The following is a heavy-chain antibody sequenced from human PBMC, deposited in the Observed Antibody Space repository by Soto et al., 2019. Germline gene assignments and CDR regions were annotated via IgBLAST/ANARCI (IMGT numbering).Heavy chain of an antibody. Sequence: SETLFLTCTVSGDSISSSNYFWGWIRQPPGKGLEWIGTIFYSGSTYYNPSLKSRVTISVDTSKNQFSLKLTSVTAADTAVYYCARHTPAISISDHWGQGTLVTVSS. CDR1: GDSISSSNYF. V-gene: IGHV4-39*01. D-gene: IGHD2-15*01. J-gene: IGHJ4*02. CDR2: IFYSGST. CDR3: ARHTPAISISDH.